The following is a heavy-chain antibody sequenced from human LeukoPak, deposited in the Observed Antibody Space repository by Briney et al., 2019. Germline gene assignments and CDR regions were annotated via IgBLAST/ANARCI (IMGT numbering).Heavy chain of an antibody. D-gene: IGHD3-10*01. CDR3: ARGEMVERGYGSEGDYYFDY. J-gene: IGHJ4*02. CDR2: INPNSGGT. CDR1: GYTFTGYY. V-gene: IGHV1-2*02. Sequence: ASVKVSFKASGYTFTGYYMHWVRQAPGQGLEWMGWINPNSGGTNYAQKFQGRVTMTRDTSISTAYMELSRLRSDDTAVYYCARGEMVERGYGSEGDYYFDYWGQGTLVTVSS.